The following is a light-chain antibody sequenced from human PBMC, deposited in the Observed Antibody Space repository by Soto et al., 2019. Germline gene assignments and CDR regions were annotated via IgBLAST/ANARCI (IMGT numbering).Light chain of an antibody. V-gene: IGKV3-15*01. CDR2: SAS. CDR3: QQGHNWPLT. J-gene: IGKJ2*01. CDR1: QSISTE. Sequence: EIAMTQSPATLSVSPGARATLSCRASQSISTELAWYQQIPGQPPRLLIYSASTRATGVPARFTGSGSGSEFTLTISGLQSEDFAIYYCQQGHNWPLTFGQGTRLEI.